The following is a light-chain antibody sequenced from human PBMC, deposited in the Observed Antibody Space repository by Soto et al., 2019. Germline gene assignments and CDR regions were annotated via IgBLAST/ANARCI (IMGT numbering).Light chain of an antibody. Sequence: QSVLTQPASVSGSPGQSITISCTGTSSDVGSYNLVSWYQQHPGKAPKLMIYEVSKRPSGVSNRFSGSKSGNTACLTITGLQAEDEADYYCCTYAGSSTWVFGGGTQLTVL. CDR3: CTYAGSSTWV. J-gene: IGLJ3*02. V-gene: IGLV2-23*02. CDR2: EVS. CDR1: SSDVGSYNL.